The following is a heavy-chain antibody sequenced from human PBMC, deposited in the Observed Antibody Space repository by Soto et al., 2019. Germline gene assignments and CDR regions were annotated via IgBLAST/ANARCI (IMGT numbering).Heavy chain of an antibody. CDR1: GFTFSSYA. CDR3: AKDPYHSSGYYPFDY. V-gene: IGHV3-23*01. CDR2: ISGSGGST. J-gene: IGHJ4*02. D-gene: IGHD3-22*01. Sequence: EVQLLESGGGLVQPGGSLRLSCAASGFTFSSYAMSWVRQAPGKGLEWVSAISGSGGSTYYADSVKGRFTIPRDNSKKPLYPQMNSLRAEDTAVYYCAKDPYHSSGYYPFDYGGQGTLVTVSS.